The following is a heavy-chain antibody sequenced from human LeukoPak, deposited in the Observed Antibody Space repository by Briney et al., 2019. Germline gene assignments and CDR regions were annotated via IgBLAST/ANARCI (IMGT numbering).Heavy chain of an antibody. V-gene: IGHV1-69*13. CDR2: IIPIFGTA. J-gene: IGHJ4*02. D-gene: IGHD5-18*01. Sequence: SVKVSCKASGGTFSTYAISWVRQAPGQGLEWMGGIIPIFGTANYAQKFQGRVTITADESTSTAYMELSSLRSEDTAVYYCAEAADTAMVRFDYWGQGTLVTVSS. CDR3: AEAADTAMVRFDY. CDR1: GGTFSTYA.